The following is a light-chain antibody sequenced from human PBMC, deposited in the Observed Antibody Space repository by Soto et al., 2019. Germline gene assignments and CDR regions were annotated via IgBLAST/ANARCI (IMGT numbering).Light chain of an antibody. CDR3: LQDYGDSWT. J-gene: IGKJ1*01. CDR2: ASS. CDR1: RDVGSD. V-gene: IGKV1-6*01. Sequence: QMTQSPSSLSASVGEKISITCRASRDVGSDVSWYQQKPVQAPKLLIYASSNLYTRLPSRFSGSRSGTEFTLTISSLQPEDFASYYCLQDYGDSWTFGQETKVEIE.